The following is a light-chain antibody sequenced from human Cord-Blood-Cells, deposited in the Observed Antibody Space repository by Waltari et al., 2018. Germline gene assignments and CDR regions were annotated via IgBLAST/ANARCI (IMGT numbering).Light chain of an antibody. Sequence: EIVLTQSPGTLSLSPGDRATLSCRASQSVSSSYLAWYQQKPGQAPRHLIYGASSRATDIPDRFSGSGSGTDFTLTISRLEPEDFAVYYCQQYGSSPPLTFGGGTKVEIK. V-gene: IGKV3-20*01. CDR2: GAS. J-gene: IGKJ4*01. CDR1: QSVSSSY. CDR3: QQYGSSPPLT.